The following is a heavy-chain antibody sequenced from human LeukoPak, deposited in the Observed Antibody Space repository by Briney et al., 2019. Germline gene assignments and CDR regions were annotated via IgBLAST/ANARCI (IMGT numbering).Heavy chain of an antibody. J-gene: IGHJ4*02. CDR1: GFTFSSYG. Sequence: PGGSLRLSCAAPGFTFSSYGMHWVRQAPGKGLEWVAVISYDGSNKYYADSVKGRFTISRDNSKNTLYLQMNSLRAEDTAVYYCARDDTRGEDIVVVVAALDYWGQGTLVTVSS. CDR2: ISYDGSNK. CDR3: ARDDTRGEDIVVVVAALDY. D-gene: IGHD2-15*01. V-gene: IGHV3-30*19.